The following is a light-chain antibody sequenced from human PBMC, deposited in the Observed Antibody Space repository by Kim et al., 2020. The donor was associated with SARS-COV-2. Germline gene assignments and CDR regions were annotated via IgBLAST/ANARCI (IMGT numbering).Light chain of an antibody. Sequence: VALGQTVRITCQGDSLRTYYATWYQQKPGQAPILVIYGKNTRPSGIPDRFSGSTSGNTASLTTTGTQAGDEADYYCNSRDSNDNVVFGGGTQLTVL. CDR2: GKN. V-gene: IGLV3-19*01. J-gene: IGLJ2*01. CDR1: SLRTYY. CDR3: NSRDSNDNVV.